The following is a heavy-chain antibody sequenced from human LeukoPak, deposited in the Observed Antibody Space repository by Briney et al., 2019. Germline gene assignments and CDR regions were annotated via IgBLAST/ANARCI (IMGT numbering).Heavy chain of an antibody. CDR2: INPNSGGT. CDR1: GYTFTGYY. V-gene: IGHV1-2*02. Sequence: GASVKVSCKASGYTFTGYYMHWVRQAPGQGLEWMAWINPNSGGTNYAQKFQGRVTMTRDTSNSTAYMELSRLRSDDTAVYYCARGAIVVVVPAAHKNWFDPWGQGTLVTVSS. D-gene: IGHD2-2*01. J-gene: IGHJ5*02. CDR3: ARGAIVVVVPAAHKNWFDP.